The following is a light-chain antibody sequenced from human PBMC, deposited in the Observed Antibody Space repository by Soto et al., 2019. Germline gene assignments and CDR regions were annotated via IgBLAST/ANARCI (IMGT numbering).Light chain of an antibody. V-gene: IGLV2-14*01. CDR3: SSYTSSSGRV. J-gene: IGLJ3*02. CDR1: SSDIGGYNY. CDR2: EVS. Sequence: QSALTQPASVSGSPGQSITISCTGTSSDIGGYNYVSWYQQHPGKAPKVMIYEVSNRPSGVSNRFSGSKSGNTASLTISGLQAEDEADYYCSSYTSSSGRVFGGGTKVTVL.